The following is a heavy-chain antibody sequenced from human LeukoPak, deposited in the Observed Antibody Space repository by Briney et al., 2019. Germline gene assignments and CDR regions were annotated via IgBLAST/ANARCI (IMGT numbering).Heavy chain of an antibody. V-gene: IGHV4-34*01. CDR1: GGSFSGYY. CDR3: ARGHADDYGGSTDAFDI. D-gene: IGHD4-17*01. Sequence: SETLSLTCAVYGGSFSGYYWSWIRQPPGKGLEWLGEINHSGSTNYNPSLKSRVTISVDTSKNQFSLKLSSVTAADTAVYYCARGHADDYGGSTDAFDIWGQGTMVTVSS. CDR2: INHSGST. J-gene: IGHJ3*02.